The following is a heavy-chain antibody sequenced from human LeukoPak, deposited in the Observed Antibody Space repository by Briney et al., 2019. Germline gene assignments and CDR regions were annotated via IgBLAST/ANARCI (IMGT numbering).Heavy chain of an antibody. Sequence: GGSLRLSCAASGFTFSDYYMSWIRQTPGKGLEWVSYISSSGSTIYYADSVMGRFTISRDNAKNSLYLQMNSLRAEDTAVYYCARVKYQLLLEWFDPWGQGTLVTVSS. J-gene: IGHJ5*02. D-gene: IGHD2-2*01. CDR3: ARVKYQLLLEWFDP. CDR2: ISSSGSTI. CDR1: GFTFSDYY. V-gene: IGHV3-11*04.